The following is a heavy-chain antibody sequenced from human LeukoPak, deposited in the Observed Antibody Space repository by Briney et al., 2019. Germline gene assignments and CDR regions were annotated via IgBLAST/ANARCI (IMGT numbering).Heavy chain of an antibody. CDR3: ARDSSSWYFRFDP. CDR2: ISSSSSYI. Sequence: PGGSLGLSCAASGFTFSSYSMNWVRQAPGKGLEWVSSISSSSSYIYYADSVKGRFTISRDNAKNSLYLQMNSLRAEDTAVYYCARDSSSWYFRFDPWGQGTLVTVSS. CDR1: GFTFSSYS. D-gene: IGHD6-13*01. V-gene: IGHV3-21*01. J-gene: IGHJ5*02.